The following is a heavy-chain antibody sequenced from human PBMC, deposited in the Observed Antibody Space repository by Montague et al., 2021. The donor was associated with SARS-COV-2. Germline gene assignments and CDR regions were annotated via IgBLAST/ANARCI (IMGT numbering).Heavy chain of an antibody. Sequence: YLRLSCAASGFTFSSYGMHWVRRAPGKGLEWVAVISYDGSNKYYADSVKGRFTISRDNSKNTLYLQMNSLRAEDTAVYYCARDLTYYDILTGYFAESPHYYYYYGMDVWGQGTTVTVSS. CDR2: ISYDGSNK. J-gene: IGHJ6*02. V-gene: IGHV3-33*05. CDR1: GFTFSSYG. D-gene: IGHD3-9*01. CDR3: ARDLTYYDILTGYFAESPHYYYYYGMDV.